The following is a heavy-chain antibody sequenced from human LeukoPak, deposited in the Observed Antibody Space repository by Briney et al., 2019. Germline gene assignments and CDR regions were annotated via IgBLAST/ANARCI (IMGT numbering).Heavy chain of an antibody. D-gene: IGHD2-8*01. Sequence: PSETLSLTCAVYGGSFSGYYWSWIRQPPGKRLEWVGEINHSGSTNYNPSLKSRVTISVDTSKNQFSLKLSSVTAADTAVYYCASSMVYGRWFDPWGQGTLVTVSS. CDR3: ASSMVYGRWFDP. J-gene: IGHJ5*02. CDR2: INHSGST. V-gene: IGHV4-34*01. CDR1: GGSFSGYY.